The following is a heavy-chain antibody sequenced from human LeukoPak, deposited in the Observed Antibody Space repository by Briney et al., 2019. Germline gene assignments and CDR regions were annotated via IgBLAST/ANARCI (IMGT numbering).Heavy chain of an antibody. CDR3: AKEPTSSYDSSGYYDS. CDR1: GFTFSSYA. V-gene: IGHV3-23*01. Sequence: GGSLRLSCAASGFTFSSYAMSWVRQAPGKGLEWVSAISGSGGSTFYAHSVKGRFTMSRDNFKDTLSLQMNSLRAEDTAVYYCAKEPTSSYDSSGYYDSWGQGTLVTVSS. J-gene: IGHJ5*01. D-gene: IGHD3-22*01. CDR2: ISGSGGST.